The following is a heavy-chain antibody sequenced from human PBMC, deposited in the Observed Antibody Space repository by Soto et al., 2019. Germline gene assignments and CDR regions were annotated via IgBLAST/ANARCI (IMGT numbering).Heavy chain of an antibody. CDR3: ARDLLGYYGMDV. CDR1: GFTFIRNS. D-gene: IGHD3-10*01. V-gene: IGHV3-48*01. CDR2: ISSSSSTI. Sequence: EVQLVESGGGLVQPGGSLRLSCAASGFTFIRNSMNWVRQAPGKGLEWVSYISSSSSTIHYADSVKGRFTISRDNAKNSLYLHMNSLRAEDTAVYYCARDLLGYYGMDVWGQGTTVTVSS. J-gene: IGHJ6*02.